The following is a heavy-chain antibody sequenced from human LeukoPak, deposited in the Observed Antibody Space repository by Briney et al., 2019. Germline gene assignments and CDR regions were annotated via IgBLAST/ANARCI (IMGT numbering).Heavy chain of an antibody. J-gene: IGHJ5*02. V-gene: IGHV3-23*01. D-gene: IGHD3-9*01. CDR2: INGRGGST. CDR1: GFTFSTYG. CDR3: AKCVKGYDISHRYNWFDP. Sequence: GGSLGLSCAASGFTFSTYGMSWVRQAPGKGLEWVSGINGRGGSTYYADSVKGRFTISRDNSRNTLYLQMNSLRAEDTAVYYCAKCVKGYDISHRYNWFDPWGQGTLVTVSS.